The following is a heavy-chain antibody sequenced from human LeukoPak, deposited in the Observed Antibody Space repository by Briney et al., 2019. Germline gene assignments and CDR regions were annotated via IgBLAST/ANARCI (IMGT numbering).Heavy chain of an antibody. CDR1: GFTFSSNA. CDR2: ISGTGGST. CDR3: TKEHYKDGVSSWLDP. J-gene: IGHJ5*02. D-gene: IGHD2-8*01. Sequence: GGSLRLSCAASGFTFSSNAMAWVRQAPGKGLEWVSAISGTGGSTYYANSEKGRITISSDNTNNTQHLQMNSLTAEAAADYYFTKEHYKDGVSSWLDPWGQGTLVTVSS. V-gene: IGHV3-23*01.